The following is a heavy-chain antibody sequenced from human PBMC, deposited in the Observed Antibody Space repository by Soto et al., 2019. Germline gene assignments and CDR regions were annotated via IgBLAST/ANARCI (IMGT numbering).Heavy chain of an antibody. Sequence: SETLSLTCTVSGGSISSYYWSWIRQPPGKGLEWIGYIYYSGSTNYNPSLKSRVTISVDTSKNQFSLKLSSVTAADTAVYYCARAKGFHDSSRYWPRYRMDVWGQGTTVT. V-gene: IGHV4-59*01. CDR1: GGSISSYY. CDR2: IYYSGST. CDR3: ARAKGFHDSSRYWPRYRMDV. D-gene: IGHD3-22*01. J-gene: IGHJ6*02.